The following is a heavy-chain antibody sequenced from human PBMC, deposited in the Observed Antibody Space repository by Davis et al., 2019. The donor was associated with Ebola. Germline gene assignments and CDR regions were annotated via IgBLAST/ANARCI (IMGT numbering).Heavy chain of an antibody. D-gene: IGHD2-15*01. Sequence: AASVKVSCKASGYTFTSYGISWVRQAPGQGLEWMGWISAYNGNTNYAQKFQGRVTITADESTSTAYMELSRLRSDDTAVYYCAREGYCSGGSCIYFDYWGQGTLVTVSS. CDR3: AREGYCSGGSCIYFDY. CDR2: ISAYNGNT. J-gene: IGHJ4*02. CDR1: GYTFTSYG. V-gene: IGHV1-18*01.